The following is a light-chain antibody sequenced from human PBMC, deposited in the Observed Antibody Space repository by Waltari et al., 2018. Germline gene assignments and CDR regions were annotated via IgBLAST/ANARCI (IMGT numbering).Light chain of an antibody. Sequence: QSALTQPASVSGSPGQSITVSCTGTSSDVGSHNLVSWYQHHPGRAPKLLIYEGSKRPSGISDRFSGSKSGNTASLTISGLHAEDEANYFCCAYAGSDIWVFGGGTDLTVL. V-gene: IGLV2-23*01. CDR3: CAYAGSDIWV. CDR1: SSDVGSHNL. CDR2: EGS. J-gene: IGLJ3*02.